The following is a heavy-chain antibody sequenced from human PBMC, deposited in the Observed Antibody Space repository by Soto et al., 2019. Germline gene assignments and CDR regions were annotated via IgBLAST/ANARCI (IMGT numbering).Heavy chain of an antibody. D-gene: IGHD6-6*01. V-gene: IGHV3-72*01. J-gene: IGHJ6*02. CDR1: AFTFSSHH. Sequence: DVVLVESGGGLVQPGGSLRLSCAASAFTFSSHHMVWVRQAPGKGLEWVGRSRKKADNYATEYAASVEGRFTISRDDSKNSMYLQMDSLKTEDTAVYYGARDGGMAARHSYGMVVWGQGTTVTVSS. CDR3: ARDGGMAARHSYGMVV. CDR2: SRKKADNYAT.